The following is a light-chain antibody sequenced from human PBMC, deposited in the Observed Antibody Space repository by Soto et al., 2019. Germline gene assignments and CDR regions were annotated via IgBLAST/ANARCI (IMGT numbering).Light chain of an antibody. CDR1: SSNIGSNT. CDR3: AAWYDSLNGDV. J-gene: IGLJ1*01. CDR2: SNN. V-gene: IGLV1-44*01. Sequence: QSVLTQPPSASGTPGQRVTISCSGSSSNIGSNTVNWYQQLPGTAPKLLIYSNNQRPSGVPDRFSGSKSGTSASLAISGLQSEDEDDYYCAAWYDSLNGDVFGTGTKVTAL.